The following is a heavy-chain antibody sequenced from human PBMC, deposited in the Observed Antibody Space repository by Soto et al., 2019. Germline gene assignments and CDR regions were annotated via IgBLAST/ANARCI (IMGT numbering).Heavy chain of an antibody. CDR2: IIPILGIA. Sequence: SVKVSCKASGGTFSSYTISWVRQAPGQGLEWMGRIIPILGIANYAQKFQGRVTITADNSKNTLYLQMNSLRAEDTAVYYCARVLRTDKSIAVAGTVLGFDYWGQGTLVTVSS. D-gene: IGHD6-19*01. CDR3: ARVLRTDKSIAVAGTVLGFDY. J-gene: IGHJ4*02. CDR1: GGTFSSYT. V-gene: IGHV1-69*02.